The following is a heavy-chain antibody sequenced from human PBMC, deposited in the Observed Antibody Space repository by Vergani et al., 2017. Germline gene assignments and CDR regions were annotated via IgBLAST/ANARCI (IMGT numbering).Heavy chain of an antibody. CDR1: NYTFRSLG. CDR2: ISGFSGDT. J-gene: IGHJ5*02. CDR3: ARVRRWLHTRGWFDP. D-gene: IGHD5-24*01. V-gene: IGHV1-18*01. Sequence: QSQLVQSGAEVRKPGASLKVSCKSFNYTFRSLGITWVRQAPGQGLEWMGWISGFSGDTNYAQKFQDRVTMTTDTSTATAYMELRNLRSDDTAVYYCARVRRWLHTRGWFDPWGQGTLVTVSS.